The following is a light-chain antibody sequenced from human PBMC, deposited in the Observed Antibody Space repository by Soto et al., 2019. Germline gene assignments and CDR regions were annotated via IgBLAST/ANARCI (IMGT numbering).Light chain of an antibody. CDR1: QGISNY. CDR3: EQCHSLTPT. Sequence: DIQITQSPASLSAPGGDGVTITCQATQGISNYVSWYQQRPGRGAELRVYDGSTLEPRVPSRLSGSGSGTDFTYKITRIQPADGATSYCEQCHSLTPTLGGRTKGDSK. V-gene: IGKV1-33*01. CDR2: DGS. J-gene: IGKJ4*01.